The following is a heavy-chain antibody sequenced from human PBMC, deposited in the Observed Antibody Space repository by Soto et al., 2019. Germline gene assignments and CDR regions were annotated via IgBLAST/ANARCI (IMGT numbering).Heavy chain of an antibody. CDR3: ARGLFRSGSYYGAFDF. J-gene: IGHJ3*01. V-gene: IGHV4-34*01. Sequence: QVQLPQWGAGLLKPSETLSLTCAVYGGSFSGHYWSWIRQPPGKGLEWIGEINYRGRTNHNPSLESRVTISVDTSKNQFSLKLSSVTAADTAVYYCARGLFRSGSYYGAFDFWGQGTLVTVSS. D-gene: IGHD1-26*01. CDR1: GGSFSGHY. CDR2: INYRGRT.